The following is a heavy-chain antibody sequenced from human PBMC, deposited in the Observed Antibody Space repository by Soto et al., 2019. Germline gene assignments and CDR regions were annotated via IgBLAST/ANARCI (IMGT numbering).Heavy chain of an antibody. CDR2: IWYDGSKK. Sequence: GSLILSCAASGFSFRDYGFHWVRQSPGKGLEWVAVIWYDGSKKYYGDSVKGRFTISRDDSESTVYLQMNSLRAEDTAVYRCERDLGTKHYYLDSWGQGA. J-gene: IGHJ4*02. CDR3: ERDLGTKHYYLDS. V-gene: IGHV3-33*01. D-gene: IGHD3-3*02. CDR1: GFSFRDYG.